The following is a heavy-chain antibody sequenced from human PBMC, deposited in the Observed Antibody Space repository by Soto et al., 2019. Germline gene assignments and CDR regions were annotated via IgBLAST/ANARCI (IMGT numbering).Heavy chain of an antibody. CDR1: GGSISSYY. V-gene: IGHV4-59*01. CDR3: ARVATSGSYYKADFDY. Sequence: PSETLSLTCTVSGGSISSYYWSWIRQPPGKGLEWIGYIYYSGSTNYNPSLKSRVTISVDTSKNQFSLKLSSVTAADTAVYYCARVATSGSYYKADFDYWGQGTLVTVSS. D-gene: IGHD3-10*01. J-gene: IGHJ4*02. CDR2: IYYSGST.